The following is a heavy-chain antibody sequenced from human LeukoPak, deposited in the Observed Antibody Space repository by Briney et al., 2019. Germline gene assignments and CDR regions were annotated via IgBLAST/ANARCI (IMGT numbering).Heavy chain of an antibody. CDR3: ARGSRPSDY. CDR1: GGSFSGHY. Sequence: SETLSLTCAVYGGSFSGHYWSWIRQPPGKGLEWIGEINHSGSTNYNPSLKSRVTISVDTSKNQFSLKLSSVTAADTAVYYCARGSRPSDYWGQGTLVTVSS. CDR2: INHSGST. J-gene: IGHJ4*02. V-gene: IGHV4-34*01.